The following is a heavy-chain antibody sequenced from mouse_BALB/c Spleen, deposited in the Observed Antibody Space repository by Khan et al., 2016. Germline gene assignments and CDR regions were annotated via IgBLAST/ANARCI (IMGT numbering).Heavy chain of an antibody. Sequence: EVQLQESGPGLVKPSQSLSLTCSVTGYSITSDYAWNWIRQFPGNKLEWRGFISYSGSPSYNPSLKSRISITRDTSKTPFFLHLNSETTEDTGTYYCTRTSTWDGFAYWGQGTLATVSA. V-gene: IGHV3-2*02. D-gene: IGHD4-1*01. CDR2: ISYSGSP. CDR3: TRTSTWDGFAY. J-gene: IGHJ3*01. CDR1: GYSITSDYA.